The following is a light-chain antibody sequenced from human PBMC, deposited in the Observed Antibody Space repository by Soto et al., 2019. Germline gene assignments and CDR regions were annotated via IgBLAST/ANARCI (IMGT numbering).Light chain of an antibody. Sequence: DIQMPQSPASLSASIGDRITITCRASQSISNYLKWYQQKVGKAPKLLIYGAVSLQSGVPSRVRGGGSGTDFTLTISSLQPEDFATCYGHQSYSTPRTFGQGTKVEIK. V-gene: IGKV1-39*01. J-gene: IGKJ1*01. CDR2: GAV. CDR3: HQSYSTPRT. CDR1: QSISNY.